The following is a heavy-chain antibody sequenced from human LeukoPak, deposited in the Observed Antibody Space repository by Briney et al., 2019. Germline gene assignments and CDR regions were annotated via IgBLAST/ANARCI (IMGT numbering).Heavy chain of an antibody. CDR2: ISSFSGTS. J-gene: IGHJ5*02. CDR3: AREVLRWFDP. CDR1: GFTFSSYS. Sequence: GGSLRLSCAASGFTFSSYSMNWVRQAPGKGLEWVSYISSFSGTSNYADSVKGRFTISRDNAKNSLYLQMNSLRAEDTAVYYCAREVLRWFDPWGQGTLVTVSS. D-gene: IGHD4-17*01. V-gene: IGHV3-48*01.